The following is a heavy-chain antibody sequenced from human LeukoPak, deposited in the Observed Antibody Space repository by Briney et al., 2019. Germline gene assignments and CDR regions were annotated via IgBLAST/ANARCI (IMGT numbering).Heavy chain of an antibody. CDR2: IYYSGST. CDR3: ARGLPSPYSSSWRYWYFDL. V-gene: IGHV4-59*01. D-gene: IGHD6-13*01. J-gene: IGHJ2*01. CDR1: GGSISSYY. Sequence: SETLSLTCTVSGGSISSYYWSWIRQPPGKGLEWIGYIYYSGSTNYSPSLKSRVTISVDTSKNQFSLKLSSVTAADTAVYYCARGLPSPYSSSWRYWYFDLWGRGTLVTVSS.